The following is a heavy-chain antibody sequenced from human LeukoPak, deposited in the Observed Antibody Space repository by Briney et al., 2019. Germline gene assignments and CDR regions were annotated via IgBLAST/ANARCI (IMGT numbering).Heavy chain of an antibody. Sequence: SETLSLTCTVSGGSISSYYWSWIRQPPGKGLGWIGYIYYSGSTNYNPSLKSRVTISVDTSKNQFSLKLSSVTAADTAVYYCARTPKGEMATIVDYWGQGTLVTVSS. V-gene: IGHV4-59*01. CDR1: GGSISSYY. CDR2: IYYSGST. CDR3: ARTPKGEMATIVDY. D-gene: IGHD5-24*01. J-gene: IGHJ4*02.